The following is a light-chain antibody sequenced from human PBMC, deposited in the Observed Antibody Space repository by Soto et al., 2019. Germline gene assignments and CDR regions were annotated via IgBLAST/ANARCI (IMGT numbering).Light chain of an antibody. CDR3: SAYTPRNTLI. Sequence: QSALTQPASVSGSPGQSITISCTGTSSDVGGSKYVSWYQQHPGKAPKLLIYEASNRPSGVSNRFSGSKSGNTASLTISGLQAEDEGDYHCSAYTPRNTLIFGGGTKLTVL. V-gene: IGLV2-14*01. CDR2: EAS. J-gene: IGLJ2*01. CDR1: SSDVGGSKY.